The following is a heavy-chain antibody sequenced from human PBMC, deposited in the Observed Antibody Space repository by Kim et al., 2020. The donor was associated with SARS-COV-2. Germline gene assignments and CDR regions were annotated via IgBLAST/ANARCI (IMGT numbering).Heavy chain of an antibody. CDR1: GFNFNNFA. Sequence: GGSLRLSCAASGFNFNNFAMHWVRQAPGKGLEWVAPIRDKGCSKYYADSVKGRFTISRDSSKNTLYLQMDSLRAEDTAVYYCAKDKWLHWGQWTLVTVSS. V-gene: IGHV3-23*01. D-gene: IGHD5-12*01. CDR2: IRDKGCSK. J-gene: IGHJ1*01. CDR3: AKDKWLH.